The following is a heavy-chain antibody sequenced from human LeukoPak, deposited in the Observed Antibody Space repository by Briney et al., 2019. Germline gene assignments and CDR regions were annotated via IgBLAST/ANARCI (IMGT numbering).Heavy chain of an antibody. J-gene: IGHJ6*02. CDR3: ARAPRITIFGVVTPPHYYGMDV. D-gene: IGHD3-3*01. Sequence: SVKVSCKASGGTFSSYAISWVRQAPGQGLEWMGGIIPIFGTANYAQKFQGRVTITADESTSTAYMELSSLRSEDTAVYYCARAPRITIFGVVTPPHYYGMDVWGQGTTVTVSS. V-gene: IGHV1-69*13. CDR1: GGTFSSYA. CDR2: IIPIFGTA.